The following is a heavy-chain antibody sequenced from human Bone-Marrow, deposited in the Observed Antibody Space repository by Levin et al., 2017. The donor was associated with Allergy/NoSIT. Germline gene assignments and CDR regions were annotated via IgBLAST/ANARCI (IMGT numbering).Heavy chain of an antibody. D-gene: IGHD5-24*01. Sequence: SGPTLVKPTQTLTLTCTFSGFSLTTSGLGVGWIRQPPGKALEWLALIYWDDDKRYSPSLQSRLTLTKDTSNNQVVLTMTSMDPVDTATYYCAHSRRDGYNGCFDYWGQGTLVTVSS. CDR1: GFSLTTSGLG. CDR3: AHSRRDGYNGCFDY. CDR2: IYWDDDK. V-gene: IGHV2-5*02. J-gene: IGHJ4*02.